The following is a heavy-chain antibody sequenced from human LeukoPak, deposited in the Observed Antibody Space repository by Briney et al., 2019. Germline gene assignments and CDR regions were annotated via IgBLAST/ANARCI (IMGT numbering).Heavy chain of an antibody. D-gene: IGHD1-14*01. J-gene: IGHJ4*02. CDR1: GYTFTSYG. CDR2: INAGNGNT. CDR3: ARGGKPGVDY. V-gene: IGHV1-3*01. Sequence: ASVTVSCKASGYTFTSYGITWVRQAPGQRLEWMGWINAGNGNTKYSQNFQGRVTITRDTSASTAYMELSSLRSEDTAVYYCARGGKPGVDYWGQGTLVTVSS.